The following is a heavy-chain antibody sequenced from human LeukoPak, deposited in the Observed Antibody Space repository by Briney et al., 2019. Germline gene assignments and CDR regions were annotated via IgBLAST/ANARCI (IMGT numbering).Heavy chain of an antibody. D-gene: IGHD5-12*01. Sequence: ASVKVSCKASGYTFTSYGTSWVRPAPGHGLEWMGWISAYNGNTNYEQQLQGRVTMTPDTSTSTAYMELRSLRSDDTAVYYCARDLLYGGYDYGDAFDFWGQGTMVTVSS. CDR3: ARDLLYGGYDYGDAFDF. J-gene: IGHJ3*01. CDR1: GYTFTSYG. CDR2: ISAYNGNT. V-gene: IGHV1-18*01.